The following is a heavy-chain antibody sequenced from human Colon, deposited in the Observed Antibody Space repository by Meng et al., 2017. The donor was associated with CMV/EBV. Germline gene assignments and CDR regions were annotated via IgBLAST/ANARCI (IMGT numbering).Heavy chain of an antibody. CDR2: IRFDGSEK. CDR3: VRGGGWSS. V-gene: IGHV3-7*01. CDR1: GFTFETYW. D-gene: IGHD6-19*01. Sequence: GESLKTSCAVSGFTFETYWMTWARQAPGKGLQWVGFIRFDGSEKYYVDSVKGRFTISRDNPKNSLYLQMNSLRVEDTAVYYCVRGGGWSSWGQGTLVTVSS. J-gene: IGHJ5*02.